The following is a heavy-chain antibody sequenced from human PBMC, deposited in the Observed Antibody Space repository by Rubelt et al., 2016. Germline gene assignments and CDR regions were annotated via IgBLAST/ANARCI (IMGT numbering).Heavy chain of an antibody. Sequence: ADSVKGRFSISRHNSKNTLYLQMNSLRAEDTAVYYCARGCDDILTGYYISACMDVWGQGTTVTVSS. CDR3: ARGCDDILTGYYISACMDV. V-gene: IGHV3-53*04. J-gene: IGHJ6*02. D-gene: IGHD3-9*01.